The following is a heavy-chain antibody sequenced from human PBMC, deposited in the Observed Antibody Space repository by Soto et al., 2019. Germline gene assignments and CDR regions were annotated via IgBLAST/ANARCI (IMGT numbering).Heavy chain of an antibody. CDR2: IRGSGDST. CDR3: AKERSSGWSFDY. D-gene: IGHD6-19*01. V-gene: IGHV3-23*01. J-gene: IGHJ4*02. Sequence: EVQLLESGGGLVQPGGSLRLSCAASGFTFSTYAMNWVRQAPGKGLEWVSGIRGSGDSTYYADSVKGRFTVSRDNSKNTLYLQMNSLRGEDTAVFYCAKERSSGWSFDYWGQGTLVTVSS. CDR1: GFTFSTYA.